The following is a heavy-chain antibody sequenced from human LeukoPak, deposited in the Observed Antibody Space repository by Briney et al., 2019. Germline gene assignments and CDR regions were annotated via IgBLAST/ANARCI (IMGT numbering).Heavy chain of an antibody. Sequence: SQTLSLTCVISGDSVSSNNAAWNWVRQSPSRGLEWLGRTYYKSKWYNDYAPSMKSRIIINPDTSKNQFSLQLNSVTPEDTAVYYCARDRWGYDSSSVFMDVWGRGTTVTVSP. CDR3: ARDRWGYDSSSVFMDV. CDR2: TYYKSKWYN. J-gene: IGHJ6*04. CDR1: GDSVSSNNAA. V-gene: IGHV6-1*01. D-gene: IGHD3-22*01.